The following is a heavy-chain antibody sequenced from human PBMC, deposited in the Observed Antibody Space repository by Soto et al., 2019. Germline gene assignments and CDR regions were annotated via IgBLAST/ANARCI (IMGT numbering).Heavy chain of an antibody. J-gene: IGHJ4*02. V-gene: IGHV4-39*01. CDR3: ARVNVTLDL. Sequence: QLQLQESGPGLVGPSETLSLTCTVSGGSINTYNLFWAWVRQPPGKGLEWIASIHYGGNAYYSPSLTIRVTISRDTSKNRVSLELTSVTSADTAVYYCARVNVTLDLWGQGTLVTVSS. CDR1: GGSINTYNLF. D-gene: IGHD2-21*02. CDR2: IHYGGNA.